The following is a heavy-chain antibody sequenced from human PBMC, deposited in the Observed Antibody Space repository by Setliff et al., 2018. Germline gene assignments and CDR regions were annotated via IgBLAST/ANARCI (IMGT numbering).Heavy chain of an antibody. D-gene: IGHD6-19*01. CDR1: GYSFTDYY. V-gene: IGHV1-2*02. J-gene: IGHJ4*02. CDR2: INPKSGGT. CDR3: AAGLTYSSGGLRFDY. Sequence: ASVKVSCKASGYSFTDYYVHWVRQVPGRGLEWMGWINPKSGGTRYAQKFQGRVTMTRDTSISTAYMELSRLRSDDGAVYYCAAGLTYSSGGLRFDYWGQGTRVTVSS.